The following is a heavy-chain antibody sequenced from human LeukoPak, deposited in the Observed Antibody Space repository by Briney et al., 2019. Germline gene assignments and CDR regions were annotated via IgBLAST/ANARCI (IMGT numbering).Heavy chain of an antibody. Sequence: ASVKVSCKASGGTFTSYDFNWVRQATGQRPEWMGWMSPNSGDTGYAQKFQDRVTMTRNTSISTAYMELSSLRSDDTAVYYCARGPPNWGYDYWGPGTLVTVSS. CDR3: ARGPPNWGYDY. V-gene: IGHV1-8*01. CDR1: GGTFTSYD. J-gene: IGHJ4*02. D-gene: IGHD7-27*01. CDR2: MSPNSGDT.